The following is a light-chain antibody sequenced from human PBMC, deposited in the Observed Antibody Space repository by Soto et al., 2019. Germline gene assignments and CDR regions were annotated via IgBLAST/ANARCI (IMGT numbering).Light chain of an antibody. CDR3: AVWDDSLNGHV. Sequence: QSVLTQPPSASGTPGQTVTISCSGSSSNIGTSSVHWYKHLPGTAPKPLIYTNDQRPSGVPDRLSGSKSGTSASLAISGRQSEDEADYYCAVWDDSLNGHVFGAGTKVT. CDR2: TND. CDR1: SSNIGTSS. J-gene: IGLJ1*01. V-gene: IGLV1-44*01.